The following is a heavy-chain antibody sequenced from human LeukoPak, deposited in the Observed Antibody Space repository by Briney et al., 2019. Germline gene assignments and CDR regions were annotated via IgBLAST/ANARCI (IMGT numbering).Heavy chain of an antibody. CDR3: ARDHILTGYRNYFDY. CDR1: GYTFTSYG. Sequence: ASVKVSCKASGYTFTSYGISWVRQAPGQGLEWMGWISAYNGNTNYAQKLQGRVTMTTGTSTSTAYMELRSLRSDDTAVYYCARDHILTGYRNYFDYWGQGTLVTVSS. V-gene: IGHV1-18*01. D-gene: IGHD3-9*01. J-gene: IGHJ4*02. CDR2: ISAYNGNT.